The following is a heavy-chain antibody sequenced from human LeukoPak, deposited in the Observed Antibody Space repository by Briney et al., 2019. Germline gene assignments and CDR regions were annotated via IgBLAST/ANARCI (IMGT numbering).Heavy chain of an antibody. Sequence: ASVKVSCKASGYSFTGHYMHWVRQAPGQGLEWMGWINPNSGGTNYAQKFQGRVTMTRDTSISTAYMGLSRLRSDDTAVYYCTLGDFDYWGQGTLVTVSP. CDR2: INPNSGGT. J-gene: IGHJ4*02. V-gene: IGHV1-2*02. CDR3: TLGDFDY. CDR1: GYSFTGHY. D-gene: IGHD3-16*01.